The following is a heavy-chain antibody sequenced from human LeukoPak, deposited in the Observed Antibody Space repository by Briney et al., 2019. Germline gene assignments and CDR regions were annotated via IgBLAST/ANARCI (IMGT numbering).Heavy chain of an antibody. V-gene: IGHV3-23*01. J-gene: IGHJ1*01. CDR3: AKDSGSYWVEYFQH. CDR2: MSGSGGNT. CDR1: GFTISSYA. D-gene: IGHD1-26*01. Sequence: GGSLRLSCAVSGFTISSYAMSWVRQAPGKGLEWVSAMSGSGGNTYYADSVRGRITISRDNSKNTLYLQMNSLRAEDTAVYYCAKDSGSYWVEYFQHWGQGTLVTVSS.